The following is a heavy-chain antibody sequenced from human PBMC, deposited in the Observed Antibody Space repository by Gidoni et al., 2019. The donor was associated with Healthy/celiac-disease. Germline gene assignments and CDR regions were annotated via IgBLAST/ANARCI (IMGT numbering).Heavy chain of an antibody. D-gene: IGHD6-13*01. V-gene: IGHV1-69*01. Sequence: QVQLVQSGAEVKKPGSSVKVSCKASGGTFSSYAISWVRQAPGQGLEWMGGIIPIFGTANFAQKFQGRVTINADESTSTAYMELSSLRSEDTAVYYCARGVRIAAAGVPDYYYYGMDVWGQGTTVTVSS. J-gene: IGHJ6*02. CDR1: GGTFSSYA. CDR2: IIPIFGTA. CDR3: ARGVRIAAAGVPDYYYYGMDV.